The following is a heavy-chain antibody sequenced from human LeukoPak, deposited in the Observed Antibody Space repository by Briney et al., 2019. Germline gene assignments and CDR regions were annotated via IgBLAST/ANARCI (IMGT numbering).Heavy chain of an antibody. CDR1: GGSISSYY. CDR2: IYYSGST. V-gene: IGHV4-59*12. D-gene: IGHD3-16*02. Sequence: SETLSLTCTVSGGSISSYYWSWIRQPPGKGLEWIGYIYYSGSTNYNPSLKSRVTMSVDTSKNQFSLKLTSVTAADTAVYYCARDIVLPARFDPWGQGTLVTVSS. CDR3: ARDIVLPARFDP. J-gene: IGHJ5*02.